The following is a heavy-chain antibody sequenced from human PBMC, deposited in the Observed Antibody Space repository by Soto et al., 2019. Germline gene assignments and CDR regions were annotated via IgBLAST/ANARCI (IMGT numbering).Heavy chain of an antibody. CDR3: ANVLRPYRQDYNWFDP. J-gene: IGHJ5*02. CDR1: GFTFSSYA. V-gene: IGHV3-23*01. Sequence: GGSLRLSCAASGFTFSSYAMSWVRQAPGKGLEWVSAISGSGGSTYYADSVKGRFTISRDNSKNTLYLQMNSLRAEDTAVYYCANVLRPYRQDYNWFDPWGQGTLVTVSS. CDR2: ISGSGGST. D-gene: IGHD3-3*01.